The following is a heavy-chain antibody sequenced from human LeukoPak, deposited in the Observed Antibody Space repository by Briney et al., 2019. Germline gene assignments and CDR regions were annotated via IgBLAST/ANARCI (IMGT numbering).Heavy chain of an antibody. CDR2: MNPNSGNT. Sequence: ASVKVSCKASGYTFTIYDINWVRQATGQGLEWMGWMNPNSGNTGYAQKFQGRVTMTRNTSISTAYMELSSLRSEDTAVYYCARNMWIQLWLRLYYYGMDVWGQGTTVTVSS. D-gene: IGHD5-18*01. CDR3: ARNMWIQLWLRLYYYGMDV. J-gene: IGHJ6*02. CDR1: GYTFTIYD. V-gene: IGHV1-8*01.